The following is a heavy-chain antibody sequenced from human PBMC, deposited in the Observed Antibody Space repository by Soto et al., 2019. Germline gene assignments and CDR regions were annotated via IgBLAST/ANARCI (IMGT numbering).Heavy chain of an antibody. CDR3: ARGAARPPDDAFDI. CDR1: GYTFTSYD. CDR2: MNPNSGNT. J-gene: IGHJ3*02. D-gene: IGHD6-6*01. V-gene: IGHV1-8*01. Sequence: QVQLVQSGAEVKKPGASVKVSCKASGYTFTSYDINWVRQATGQGLEWMGWMNPNSGNTGYAQKFQGRVTMTKNTSISTAYMELSSLRSEDTAVYYCARGAARPPDDAFDIWGQGTMVTVSS.